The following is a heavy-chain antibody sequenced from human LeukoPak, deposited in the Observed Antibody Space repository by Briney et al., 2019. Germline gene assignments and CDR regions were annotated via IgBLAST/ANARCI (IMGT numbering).Heavy chain of an antibody. CDR3: ARGLRPPDYYYYYGMDV. D-gene: IGHD3-16*01. V-gene: IGHV3-66*01. CDR2: IYSGGST. J-gene: IGHJ6*02. Sequence: GGSLRLSCAASGFTVSSNYMSWVRQAPGKGLEWVSVIYSGGSTYYADSVKGRFTISRDNSKNTLYLQMNSLRAEDTAVYYCARGLRPPDYYYYYGMDVWGQGTTVTVSS. CDR1: GFTVSSNY.